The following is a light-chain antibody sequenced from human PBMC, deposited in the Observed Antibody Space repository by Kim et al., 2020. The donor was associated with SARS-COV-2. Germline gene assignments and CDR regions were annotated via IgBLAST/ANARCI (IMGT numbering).Light chain of an antibody. V-gene: IGLV2-14*03. Sequence: QSALTQPASVSGSPGQSITISCTGTSSDVGGYNYVSWYQLHPGKAPKLMIYDVTERPSGISNRFSGSKSGNTASLTIFGLQPDDEADYYCSSYTSSSPYVFGTGTKVTVL. J-gene: IGLJ1*01. CDR2: DVT. CDR1: SSDVGGYNY. CDR3: SSYTSSSPYV.